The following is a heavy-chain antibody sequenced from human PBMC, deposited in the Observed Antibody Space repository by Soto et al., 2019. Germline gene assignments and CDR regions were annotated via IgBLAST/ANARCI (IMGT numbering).Heavy chain of an antibody. D-gene: IGHD2-15*01. CDR1: GGSISSSSYY. CDR2: IYYSGST. Sequence: PSETLSLTCTVSGGSISSSSYYWGWIRQPPGKGLEWIGSIYYSGSTYYNPSLKSRVTISVDTSKNQFSLKLSSVTAADTAVNYCARQGGCSGGSCYAPWFDPWGQGTLVTVSS. J-gene: IGHJ5*02. CDR3: ARQGGCSGGSCYAPWFDP. V-gene: IGHV4-39*01.